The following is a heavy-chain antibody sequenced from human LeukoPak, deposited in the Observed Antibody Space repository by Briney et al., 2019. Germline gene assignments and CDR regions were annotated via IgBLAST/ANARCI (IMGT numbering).Heavy chain of an antibody. Sequence: PSQTLSLTCTVSGGSISSGGYYWSWIRQHPGKGLEWIVYIYYSGNTYYTPSLKSRVTMSVYTSKNQFSLNLSSVTAADTAVYYCARRLPSIAALDYWGQGILVTVSS. J-gene: IGHJ4*02. CDR2: IYYSGNT. CDR1: GGSISSGGYY. D-gene: IGHD2-15*01. V-gene: IGHV4-31*03. CDR3: ARRLPSIAALDY.